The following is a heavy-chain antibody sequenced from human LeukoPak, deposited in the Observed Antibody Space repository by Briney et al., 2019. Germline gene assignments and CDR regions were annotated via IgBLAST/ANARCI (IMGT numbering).Heavy chain of an antibody. Sequence: GGSLRLSCTASAFTLSTYAMSWVRQAPGKGLEWVSGISARKDNTYYADSVKGRFTISRDNSKNTLYLQLNSLRAEDTAVYYCAKDKELRYFDWLFDLDYWGQGTLVTVSS. J-gene: IGHJ4*02. D-gene: IGHD3-9*01. CDR2: ISARKDNT. V-gene: IGHV3-23*01. CDR1: AFTLSTYA. CDR3: AKDKELRYFDWLFDLDY.